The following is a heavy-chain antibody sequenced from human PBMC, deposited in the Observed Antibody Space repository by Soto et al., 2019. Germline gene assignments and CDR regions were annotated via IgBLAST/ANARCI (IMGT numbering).Heavy chain of an antibody. V-gene: IGHV5-10-1*01. CDR2: IDPSDSYT. CDR1: GYXFTSYW. Sequence: PXEXLKISCKCSGYXFTSYWIIWVRQMPGKGLEWMGRIDPSDSYTNYSPSFQGHVTISADKYISTAYLQWSSLKASDTAMYYCARLELGDPHFDYWGQGTLGTVSS. D-gene: IGHD7-27*01. CDR3: ARLELGDPHFDY. J-gene: IGHJ4*02.